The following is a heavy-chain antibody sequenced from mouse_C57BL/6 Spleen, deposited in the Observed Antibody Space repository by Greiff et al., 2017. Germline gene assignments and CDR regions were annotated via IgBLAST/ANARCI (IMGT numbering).Heavy chain of an antibody. V-gene: IGHV5-16*01. Sequence: EVKLMESEGGLVQPGSSMKLSCTASGFTFSDYYMAWVRQVPEKGLEWVANINYDGSSTYYLDSLKSRFIISRDNAKNILYLQMSSLKSEDTATYYGARGVYYYGSSYGYFDYWGQGTTLTVSS. CDR2: INYDGSST. D-gene: IGHD1-1*01. J-gene: IGHJ2*01. CDR3: ARGVYYYGSSYGYFDY. CDR1: GFTFSDYY.